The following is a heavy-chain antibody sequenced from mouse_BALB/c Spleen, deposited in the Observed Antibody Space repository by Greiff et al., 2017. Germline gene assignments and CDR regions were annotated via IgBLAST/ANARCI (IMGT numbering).Heavy chain of an antibody. Sequence: EVKLEESGGGLVKPGGSLKLSCAASGFTFSDYYMYWVRQTPEKRLEWVATISDGGSYTYYPDSVKGRFTISRDNAKNNLYLQMSSLKSEDTAMYYCARDADYYGSSYNAMDYWGQGTSVTVSS. D-gene: IGHD1-1*01. V-gene: IGHV5-4*02. J-gene: IGHJ4*01. CDR2: ISDGGSYT. CDR3: ARDADYYGSSYNAMDY. CDR1: GFTFSDYY.